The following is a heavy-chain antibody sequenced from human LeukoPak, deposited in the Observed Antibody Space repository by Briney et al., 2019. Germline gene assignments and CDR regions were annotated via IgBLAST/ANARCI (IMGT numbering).Heavy chain of an antibody. CDR1: GYTFTGYY. V-gene: IGHV1-2*02. D-gene: IGHD3-22*01. CDR2: INPNSGGT. Sequence: ASVKVSYKASGYTFTGYYMHWVRQAPGQGLEWMGWINPNSGGTNYAQKFQGRVTMTRDTSISTAYMELSRLRSDDTAVYYCARLRAYYDSSGYYYVQEAFDIWGQGTMVTVSS. CDR3: ARLRAYYDSSGYYYVQEAFDI. J-gene: IGHJ3*02.